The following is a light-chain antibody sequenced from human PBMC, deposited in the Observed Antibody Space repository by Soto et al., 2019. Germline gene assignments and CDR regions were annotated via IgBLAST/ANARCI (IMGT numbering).Light chain of an antibody. V-gene: IGLV2-8*01. CDR2: EVS. CDR3: SSYAGSTPDV. CDR1: SSDVGGYNY. Sequence: QSVLTQPPSASGSPGQSVTISCTGTSSDVGGYNYVSWYQQHPGKAPKLMIYEVSKRPSGVPDRFSGSKSGNTASLTVSGLEAEDEADYYCSSYAGSTPDVLGTGTKLTVL. J-gene: IGLJ1*01.